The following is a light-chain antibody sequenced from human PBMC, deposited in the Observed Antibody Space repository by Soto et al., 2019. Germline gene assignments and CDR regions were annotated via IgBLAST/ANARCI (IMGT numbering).Light chain of an antibody. Sequence: QSVLTQAPSVSAAPGQKVTISCSGSSSNIGGNSVSWYHQLPGTAPKLLIYDDNKRPSGIPDRFSGSKSGTSATLGITGFQTGDEADYYCGSWDSSLSAYVFGTGTKVTVL. CDR2: DDN. CDR3: GSWDSSLSAYV. V-gene: IGLV1-51*01. J-gene: IGLJ1*01. CDR1: SSNIGGNS.